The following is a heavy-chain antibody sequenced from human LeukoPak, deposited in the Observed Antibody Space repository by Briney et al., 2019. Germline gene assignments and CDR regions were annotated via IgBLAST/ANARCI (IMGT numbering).Heavy chain of an antibody. Sequence: SETLSLTCTVSGGSISSYYWSWIRQPPGKGLEWIGYIYYSGSTNYNPSLKSRVTISVGTSKNQFSLKLGSVTAADTAVYYCARGLRGYCSSTSCRPYAFDIWGQGTMVTVSS. CDR2: IYYSGST. CDR3: ARGLRGYCSSTSCRPYAFDI. J-gene: IGHJ3*02. V-gene: IGHV4-59*01. D-gene: IGHD2-2*01. CDR1: GGSISSYY.